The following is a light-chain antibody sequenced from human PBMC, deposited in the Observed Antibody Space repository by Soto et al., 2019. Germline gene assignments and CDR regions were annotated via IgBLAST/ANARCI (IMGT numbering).Light chain of an antibody. J-gene: IGLJ2*01. Sequence: QSVLAQPPSVSGAPGQRGTISCTGSSSNIGAGYAVHWYQHFPGTAPKLLIFGDSNRPSGVPDRISGSKSGTSASLAITGLQAEDEADYYCQSYDSSLSGVIFGGGTQLTVL. CDR3: QSYDSSLSGVI. CDR1: SSNIGAGYA. V-gene: IGLV1-40*01. CDR2: GDS.